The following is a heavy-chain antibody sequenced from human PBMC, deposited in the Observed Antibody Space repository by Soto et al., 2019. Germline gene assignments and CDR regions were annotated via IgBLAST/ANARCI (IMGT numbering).Heavy chain of an antibody. CDR1: GFTFSSYA. J-gene: IGHJ6*02. CDR3: ARDCYRFNSGYGFSMDV. Sequence: SGGSLRLSCAASGFTFSSYAMHWVRQAPGKGLEWVAVISYDGSNKYYADSVKGRFTISRDNSKNTLYLQMNSLRAEDTAVYYCARDCYRFNSGYGFSMDVWGQGTTVTVSS. D-gene: IGHD5-12*01. V-gene: IGHV3-30-3*01. CDR2: ISYDGSNK.